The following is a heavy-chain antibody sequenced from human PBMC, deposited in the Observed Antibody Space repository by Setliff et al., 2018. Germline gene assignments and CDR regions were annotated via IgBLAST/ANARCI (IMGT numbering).Heavy chain of an antibody. J-gene: IGHJ4*02. V-gene: IGHV4-4*07. CDR1: GGSISSYY. Sequence: ETLSLTCTVSGGSISSYYWSWIRQPAGKGLEWIGHIYIGGSANYNPSLKSRVTMSIDTSKNQFSLKLSSVTAADTAVYYCARGSLGLLWFGEDSYYFDYWGQGTLVTVSS. D-gene: IGHD3-10*01. CDR3: ARGSLGLLWFGEDSYYFDY. CDR2: IYIGGSA.